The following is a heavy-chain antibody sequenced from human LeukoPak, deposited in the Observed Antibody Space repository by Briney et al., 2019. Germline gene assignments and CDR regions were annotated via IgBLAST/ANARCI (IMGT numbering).Heavy chain of an antibody. CDR1: GFTFSSYS. J-gene: IGHJ5*02. D-gene: IGHD6-13*01. CDR3: ARTGYSSSWFHSYNWFDP. V-gene: IGHV3-21*01. CDR2: ISSSSSYI. Sequence: GGSLRLSCAASGFTFSSYSMNWVRQAPGKGLEWVSSISSSSSYIYYADSVKGRFTISRDNAKNSLYLRMNSLRAEDTAVYYCARTGYSSSWFHSYNWFDPWGQGTLVTVSS.